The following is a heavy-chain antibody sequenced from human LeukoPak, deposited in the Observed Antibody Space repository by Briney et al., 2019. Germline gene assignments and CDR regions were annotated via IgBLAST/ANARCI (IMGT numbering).Heavy chain of an antibody. Sequence: PGGSLRLSCAASGFTFSRSFMTWVRQAPGEGLEWVSSISDTGAGTYYADSVKGRFTISRDNSKNTLYLQMNSLRAEDTALYYCATGLLGQWGQGILVTVSS. V-gene: IGHV3-23*01. D-gene: IGHD3-10*01. CDR1: GFTFSRSF. J-gene: IGHJ4*02. CDR2: ISDTGAGT. CDR3: ATGLLGQ.